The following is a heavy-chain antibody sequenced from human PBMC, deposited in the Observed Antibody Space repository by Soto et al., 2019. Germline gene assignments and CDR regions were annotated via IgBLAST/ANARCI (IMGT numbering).Heavy chain of an antibody. J-gene: IGHJ4*02. CDR3: ARGWELRTAEGFDY. CDR2: IYYSGST. D-gene: IGHD1-26*01. V-gene: IGHV4-31*03. Sequence: QGQLQESGPGLVKPSQTLSLTCTVSGGSISSGGYYWSWIRQHPGKGLEWIGYIYYSGSTYYNPSLKSRVTISVDTSKNQFSLKLSSVTAADTAVYYCARGWELRTAEGFDYWGQGTLVTVSS. CDR1: GGSISSGGYY.